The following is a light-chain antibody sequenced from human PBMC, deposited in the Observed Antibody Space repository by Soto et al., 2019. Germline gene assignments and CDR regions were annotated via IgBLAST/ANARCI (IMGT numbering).Light chain of an antibody. V-gene: IGLV1-44*01. J-gene: IGLJ2*01. CDR2: AIN. CDR3: AVWDDSLNGPV. Sequence: QSVLTQPPSASGTPGQRVTISCSGSSPNIGGNTVNWYQQLPGTAPKLLIFAINQRPSGVPDRFSGSKSGTSASLAISGLQSEDEADYYCAVWDDSLNGPVFGGGTKVTVL. CDR1: SPNIGGNT.